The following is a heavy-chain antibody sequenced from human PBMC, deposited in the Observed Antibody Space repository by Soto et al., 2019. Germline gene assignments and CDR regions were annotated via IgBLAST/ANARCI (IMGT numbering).Heavy chain of an antibody. CDR2: ISSGGGNI. Sequence: EVQLVESGGVLVQPGESLRLSCAASGFPFSSYEMNWVRQAPGKGLEWVAYISSGGGNIYYAESVKGQFTISRDNAKNSVELQMNSLRAEDTAVYYCARDRWLRYSGYDWHFDYWGQGTLVTVSS. J-gene: IGHJ4*02. CDR3: ARDRWLRYSGYDWHFDY. V-gene: IGHV3-48*03. CDR1: GFPFSSYE. D-gene: IGHD5-12*01.